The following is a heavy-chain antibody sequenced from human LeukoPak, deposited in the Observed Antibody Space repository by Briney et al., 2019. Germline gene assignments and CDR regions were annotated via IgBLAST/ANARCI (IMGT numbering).Heavy chain of an antibody. Sequence: ASVKVSCKASGYTFTSYGISWVRQAPGQGLEWMGWISAYNGNTNYAQKLLGRVTMTTDTSTSTAYMELRSLRSDDTAVYYCARDTGYSSSWYHRFDPWGQGTLVTVSS. D-gene: IGHD6-13*01. CDR3: ARDTGYSSSWYHRFDP. V-gene: IGHV1-18*01. CDR2: ISAYNGNT. J-gene: IGHJ5*02. CDR1: GYTFTSYG.